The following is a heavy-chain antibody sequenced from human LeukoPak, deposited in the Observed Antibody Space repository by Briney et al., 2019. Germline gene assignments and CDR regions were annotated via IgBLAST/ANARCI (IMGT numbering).Heavy chain of an antibody. Sequence: ASVKVSCKASGYTFTSYGMSWVRQAPGQGLEWMGWISYNGNTNYAQKFQGRVTVTTDTSTSTASMELRSLRSDDTAVYYCAAGLRSGYYYSFDYWGQGTLVTVSS. V-gene: IGHV1-18*01. CDR2: ISYNGNT. CDR3: AAGLRSGYYYSFDY. J-gene: IGHJ4*02. D-gene: IGHD3-22*01. CDR1: GYTFTSYG.